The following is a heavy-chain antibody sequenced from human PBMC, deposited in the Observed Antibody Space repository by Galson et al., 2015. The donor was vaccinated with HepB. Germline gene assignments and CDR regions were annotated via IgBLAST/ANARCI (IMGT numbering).Heavy chain of an antibody. CDR3: ARDEGTAMAATFDY. CDR1: GFTFSSYA. CDR2: ISSNGGST. J-gene: IGHJ4*02. Sequence: SLRLSCAASGFTFSSYAMHWVRQAPGKGLEYVSAISSNGGSTYYANSVKGRFTISRDNSKNTLYLQMGSLRAEDMAVYYCARDEGTAMAATFDYWGQGTLVTVSS. V-gene: IGHV3-64*01. D-gene: IGHD5-18*01.